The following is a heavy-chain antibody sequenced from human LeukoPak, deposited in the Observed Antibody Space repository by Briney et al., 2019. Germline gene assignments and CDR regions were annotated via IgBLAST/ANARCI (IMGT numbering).Heavy chain of an antibody. J-gene: IGHJ4*02. CDR1: GYSFTIYG. CDR2: MYPGDSDT. D-gene: IGHD3/OR15-3a*01. CDR3: ARIVRGTGSFDY. V-gene: IGHV5-51*01. Sequence: GESLKISCKGSGYSFTIYGIAWVRQMPGKGLEWMGIMYPGDSDTRYSPSFQGQVIISADKSISTAYLQWSSLKASDTAMYYCARIVRGTGSFDYWGQGTLVTVSS.